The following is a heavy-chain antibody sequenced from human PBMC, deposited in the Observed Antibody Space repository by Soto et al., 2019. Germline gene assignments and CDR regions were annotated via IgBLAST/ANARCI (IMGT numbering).Heavy chain of an antibody. CDR3: ARQARYYYDSSGDFDY. V-gene: IGHV4-39*01. CDR2: IYYSGST. CDR1: GGSISSSSYY. J-gene: IGHJ4*02. Sequence: SETLSLTCTVSGGSISSSSYYWGWIRQPPGKGLEWIGSIYYSGSTYYNPSLKSRVTISVDTSKNQFSLKLSSVTAADTAVYYCARQARYYYDSSGDFDYWGQGALLTVS. D-gene: IGHD3-22*01.